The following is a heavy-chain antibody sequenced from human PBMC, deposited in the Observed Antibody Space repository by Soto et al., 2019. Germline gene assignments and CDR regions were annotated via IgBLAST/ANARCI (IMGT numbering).Heavy chain of an antibody. CDR1: GFTFDEYA. Sequence: EVQLVESGGGLVQPGRSLRLSCTASGFTFDEYAMHWVRQPLGKGLEWGSGTTWNSDIIAYAVSVKGRFTISRDNAKNSLYLQMNSLRAEDTALYYCVRVNASGHYYSGMDVWGQGTTVTVSS. V-gene: IGHV3-9*01. CDR2: TTWNSDII. CDR3: VRVNASGHYYSGMDV. J-gene: IGHJ6*02. D-gene: IGHD6-19*01.